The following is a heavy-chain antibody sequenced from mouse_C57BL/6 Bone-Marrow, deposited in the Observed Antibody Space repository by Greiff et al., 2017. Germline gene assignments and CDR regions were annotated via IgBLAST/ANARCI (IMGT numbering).Heavy chain of an antibody. CDR1: GYTFTSYW. CDR2: IDPSDSYT. V-gene: IGHV1-69*01. J-gene: IGHJ1*03. Sequence: QVQLQQPGAELVMPGASVKLSCKASGYTFTSYWMHWVKQRPGQGLEWIGEIDPSDSYTNYNQKFKGKSTLTVDKSSSTAYMQLSSRTSEDSAVYYCAREGDDGYFDVWGTGTTVTVSS. D-gene: IGHD2-3*01. CDR3: AREGDDGYFDV.